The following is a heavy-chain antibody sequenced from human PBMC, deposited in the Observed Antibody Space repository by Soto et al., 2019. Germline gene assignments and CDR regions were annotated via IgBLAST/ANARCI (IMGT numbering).Heavy chain of an antibody. CDR3: ATGGSYCSTTGCRFWYFDL. CDR2: IYHSGTT. D-gene: IGHD2-2*01. V-gene: IGHV4-4*02. CDR1: GDSISSNRW. J-gene: IGHJ2*01. Sequence: QVQLQESGPGLVRASGTLSLTCAVSGDSISSNRWWRWVRQPPGKGLGWMGEIYHSGTTNYNPSPQSRVTISVDKSKNHLSLNLNSATAADTAVYYCATGGSYCSTTGCRFWYFDLWGRGTLVSVSS.